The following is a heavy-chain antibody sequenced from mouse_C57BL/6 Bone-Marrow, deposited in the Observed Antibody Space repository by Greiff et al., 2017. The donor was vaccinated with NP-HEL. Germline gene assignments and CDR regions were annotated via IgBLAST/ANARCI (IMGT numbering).Heavy chain of an antibody. Sequence: QVQLQQSGPELVKPGASVQISCKASGYAFSSSWMHWVKQRPGQGLEWIGLIYPGDGDTNYNGKFKGKATLTADKSSSTAYMQRSSLTSEDSAVYFCYYGSSGGDWGQGTTLTVS. V-gene: IGHV1-82*01. CDR2: IYPGDGDT. J-gene: IGHJ2*01. CDR3: YYGSSGGD. CDR1: GYAFSSSW. D-gene: IGHD1-1*01.